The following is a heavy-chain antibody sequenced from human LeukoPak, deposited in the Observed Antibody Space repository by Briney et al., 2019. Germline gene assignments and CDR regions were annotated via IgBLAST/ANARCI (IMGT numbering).Heavy chain of an antibody. D-gene: IGHD3-22*01. Sequence: SVKVSCKASGGTFGSYAISWVRQAPGQGLEWMGGIIPIFGTANYAQKFQGRVTMTEDTSTDTAYMELSSLRSEDTAVYYCATKGGSGYYYVLDAFDIWGQGTMVTVSS. CDR3: ATKGGSGYYYVLDAFDI. CDR1: GGTFGSYA. V-gene: IGHV1-69*06. J-gene: IGHJ3*02. CDR2: IIPIFGTA.